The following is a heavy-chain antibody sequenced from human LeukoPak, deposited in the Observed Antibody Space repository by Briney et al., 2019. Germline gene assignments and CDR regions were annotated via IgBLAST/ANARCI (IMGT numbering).Heavy chain of an antibody. Sequence: SETLSLICTVSGGSISTYYWSWIRQPPGKGLEWIGYISYIGNTKYDPSLKSRVTISIDTSKNQLSLKLSSVTAADTAVYYCARSTVDTAMVLGYWGQGTLITVSS. CDR2: ISYIGNT. CDR1: GGSISTYY. D-gene: IGHD5-18*01. J-gene: IGHJ4*02. CDR3: ARSTVDTAMVLGY. V-gene: IGHV4-59*01.